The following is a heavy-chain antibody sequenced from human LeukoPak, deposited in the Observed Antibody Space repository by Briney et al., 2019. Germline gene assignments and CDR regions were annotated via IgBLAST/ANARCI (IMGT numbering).Heavy chain of an antibody. CDR2: ISSSSGYM. J-gene: IGHJ4*02. CDR3: ARSPTSWYFDY. V-gene: IGHV3-21*01. D-gene: IGHD2-2*01. Sequence: GGSLRLSCAASGFTFSSYNMNWVRQAQGKGLEWVSSISSSSGYMYYADSVMGRFTISRDNAKNSLYLQMNSLRAEDTAVYYCARSPTSWYFDYWGQGTLVTVSS. CDR1: GFTFSSYN.